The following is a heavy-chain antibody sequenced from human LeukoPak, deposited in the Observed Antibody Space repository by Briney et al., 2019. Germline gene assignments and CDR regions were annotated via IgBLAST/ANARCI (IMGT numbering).Heavy chain of an antibody. CDR3: ARVGHILGAKLDY. V-gene: IGHV3-30*04. CDR1: GFTFSSYA. J-gene: IGHJ4*02. CDR2: VSYDGTDK. Sequence: PGRSLRLSCAASGFTFSSYAIHWVRQAPGKGLEWVAGVSYDGTDKYYADSVKGRFSISRDNSKNTLFLQMNSLKPEDTAVFYCARVGHILGAKLDYWGQGTLVTVSS. D-gene: IGHD1-26*01.